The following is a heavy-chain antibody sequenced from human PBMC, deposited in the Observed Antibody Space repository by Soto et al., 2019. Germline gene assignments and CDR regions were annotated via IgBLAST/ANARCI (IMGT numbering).Heavy chain of an antibody. CDR1: GLTFSDYY. CDR2: ITSSGSYT. D-gene: IGHD4-4*01. J-gene: IGHJ6*02. Sequence: QVQLVESGGGSVKPGGSLRLSCAASGLTFSDYYMSWIRHAPGKGLEWVSYITSSGSYTKYADPVNGRFTISRDNVKNSLYRQMNSLGAAETAVDYCAQKLDGLDVWGQGTTVTVSS. CDR3: AQKLDGLDV. V-gene: IGHV3-11*05.